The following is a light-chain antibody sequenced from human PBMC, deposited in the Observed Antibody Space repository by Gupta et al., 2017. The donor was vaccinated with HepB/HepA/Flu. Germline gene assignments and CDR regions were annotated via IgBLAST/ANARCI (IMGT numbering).Light chain of an antibody. V-gene: IGKV4-1*01. CDR1: QSVLYNSNNKNY. J-gene: IGKJ4*01. CDR3: KQAERRPLT. CDR2: WAS. Sequence: DIVMTQSPDSLAVSLSERTTISCKSSQSVLYNSNNKNYLAWYQQKPGQTPKLLIHWASTRESGVPDRFSGSGSGTDFTLTISSLQAEDVAVYYCKQAERRPLTFGEGTKVEIK.